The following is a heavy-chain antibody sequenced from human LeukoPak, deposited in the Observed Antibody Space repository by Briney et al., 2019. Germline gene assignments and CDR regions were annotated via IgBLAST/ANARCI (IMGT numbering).Heavy chain of an antibody. CDR1: GGTFSSYA. CDR3: ARVGYYYDSKGPGGYYYYYMDV. CDR2: IIPIFGTA. D-gene: IGHD3-22*01. V-gene: IGHV1-69*05. J-gene: IGHJ6*03. Sequence: SVKVSCKASGGTFSSYAISWVRQAPGQGLEWMGGIIPIFGTANYAQKFKGRVTITTDESTSTAYMELSSLRSEDTAVYYCARVGYYYDSKGPGGYYYYYMDVWGKGTTVTVSS.